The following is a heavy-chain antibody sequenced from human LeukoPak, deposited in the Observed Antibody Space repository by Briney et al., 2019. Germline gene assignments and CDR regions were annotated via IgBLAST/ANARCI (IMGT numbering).Heavy chain of an antibody. CDR2: VKGDGVTT. CDR1: GFTFNAYA. J-gene: IGHJ4*02. CDR3: VRDTGSGWDFDY. Sequence: GSLRLSCAASGFTFNAYAIHWVRQAPGKGLEWVSLVKGDGVTTDYANSVKGRFTVSRDNSKNSLYLQMSNLRTEDTALYYCVRDTGSGWDFDYWGQGTLVTVSS. V-gene: IGHV3-43*02. D-gene: IGHD6-19*01.